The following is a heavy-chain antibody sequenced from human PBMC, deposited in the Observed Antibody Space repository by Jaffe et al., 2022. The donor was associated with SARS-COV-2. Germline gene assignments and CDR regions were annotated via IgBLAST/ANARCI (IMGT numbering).Heavy chain of an antibody. D-gene: IGHD2-8*01. CDR2: INHSGST. CDR1: GGSFSNFY. Sequence: QVQLQQWGAGLLKTSETLSLTCAVYGGSFSNFYWSWLRQPPGKGLEWIGEINHSGSTNYDPSLKSRVTISLDTSKNQFSLKLNSVTAADTAVYYCARVVWPTRYNYYMDVWGNGTTVTVSS. V-gene: IGHV4-34*01. J-gene: IGHJ6*03. CDR3: ARVVWPTRYNYYMDV.